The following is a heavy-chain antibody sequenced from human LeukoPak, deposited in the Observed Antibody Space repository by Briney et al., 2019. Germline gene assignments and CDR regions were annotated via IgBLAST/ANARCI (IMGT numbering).Heavy chain of an antibody. V-gene: IGHV1-18*01. CDR1: GYTFTSYG. Sequence: ASVKLSCKASGYTFTSYGISWVRQAPGQGLEWMGWISAYNGNTNYAQKLQGRVTMTTDTSTSTAYMELRSLRSDDTAVYYCAAHYDILTGYPRGVDYWGQGTLVTVSS. J-gene: IGHJ4*02. CDR2: ISAYNGNT. CDR3: AAHYDILTGYPRGVDY. D-gene: IGHD3-9*01.